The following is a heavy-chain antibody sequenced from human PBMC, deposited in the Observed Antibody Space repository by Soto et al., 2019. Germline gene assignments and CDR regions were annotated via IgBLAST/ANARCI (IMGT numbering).Heavy chain of an antibody. Sequence: GRSLRLSCAASGFTFSSYSMNWVRQAPGKGLEWVSSISSSSSYIYYADSVKGRFTISRDNAKNSLYLQMNSLRAEDTAVYYCARDLTGDNAFDIWGQGTMVTVSS. CDR2: ISSSSSYI. CDR1: GFTFSSYS. D-gene: IGHD7-27*01. V-gene: IGHV3-21*01. J-gene: IGHJ3*02. CDR3: ARDLTGDNAFDI.